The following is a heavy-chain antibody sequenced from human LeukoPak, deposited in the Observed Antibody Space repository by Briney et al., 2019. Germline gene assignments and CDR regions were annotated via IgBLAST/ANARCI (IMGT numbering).Heavy chain of an antibody. D-gene: IGHD6-13*01. CDR3: ARLEIAAAGNRWFDP. J-gene: IGHJ5*02. Sequence: SETLSLTCTVSGYSISSGYYWGWIRQPPGKGLEWIGSIYHSGSTYYNPSLKSRVTISVDTSKNQFSLKLTSVTAADTAVYYCARLEIAAAGNRWFDPWGQGTLVTVSS. CDR2: IYHSGST. CDR1: GYSISSGYY. V-gene: IGHV4-38-2*02.